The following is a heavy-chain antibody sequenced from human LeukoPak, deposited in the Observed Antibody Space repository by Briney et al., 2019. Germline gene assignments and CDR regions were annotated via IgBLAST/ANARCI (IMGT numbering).Heavy chain of an antibody. CDR1: GGSISSSSYY. D-gene: IGHD3-10*01. V-gene: IGHV4-39*01. J-gene: IGHJ6*02. CDR3: AGEALWFGDPMDV. Sequence: PSETLSLTCTVSGGSISSSSYYWGWIRQPPGKGLEWIGSIYYSGSTYYNPSLKSLVTISVDTSKNQFSLKLSSVTAADTAVYYCAGEALWFGDPMDVWGQGTTVTVSS. CDR2: IYYSGST.